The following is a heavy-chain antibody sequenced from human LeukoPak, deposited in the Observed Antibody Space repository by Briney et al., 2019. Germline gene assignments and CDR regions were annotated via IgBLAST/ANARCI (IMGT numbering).Heavy chain of an antibody. Sequence: MAGGSLRLSCAASGFTFSSYSMNWVRQAPGKGLEWVSSISSSSSYIYYADSVKGRFTISRDNAKNSLYLQMNSLRAEDTAVYYCAREPMDSSWYVPYFDYWGQGTLVTVSS. V-gene: IGHV3-21*01. CDR1: GFTFSSYS. D-gene: IGHD6-13*01. CDR3: AREPMDSSWYVPYFDY. J-gene: IGHJ4*02. CDR2: ISSSSSYI.